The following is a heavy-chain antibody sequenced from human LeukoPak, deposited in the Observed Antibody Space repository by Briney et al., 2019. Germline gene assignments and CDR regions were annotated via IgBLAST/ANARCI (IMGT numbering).Heavy chain of an antibody. CDR1: GFTFSDYY. D-gene: IGHD3-3*01. V-gene: IGHV3-11*04. J-gene: IGHJ5*02. CDR3: AREAPYDFWSGYFS. Sequence: GGSLRLSCAASGFTFSDYYMSWIRQAPGKGLEWVSYISSSGSTIYYADSVKGRFTISRDNAKNSLYLQMNSLRAEDTAVYYCAREAPYDFWSGYFSWGQGTLVTVSS. CDR2: ISSSGSTI.